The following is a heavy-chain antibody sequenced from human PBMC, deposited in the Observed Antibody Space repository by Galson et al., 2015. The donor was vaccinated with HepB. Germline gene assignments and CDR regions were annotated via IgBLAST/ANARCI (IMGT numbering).Heavy chain of an antibody. CDR2: IIPILGIA. D-gene: IGHD2-2*01. V-gene: IGHV1-69*10. J-gene: IGHJ6*03. Sequence: VKVSCKASGGTFSSYAISWVRQAPGQGLEWMGGIIPILGIANYAQKFQGRVTITADKSTSTAYMELSSLRSEDTAVYYCARALVPAAISHYYYMDVWGKGTTVTVSS. CDR1: GGTFSSYA. CDR3: ARALVPAAISHYYYMDV.